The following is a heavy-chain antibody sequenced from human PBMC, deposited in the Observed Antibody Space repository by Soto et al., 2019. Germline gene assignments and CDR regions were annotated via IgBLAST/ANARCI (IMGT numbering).Heavy chain of an antibody. CDR1: GGSISSYY. V-gene: IGHV4-59*08. Sequence: QVQLQESGPGLVKPSETLSLTCTVSGGSISSYYWSWIRQPPGRGLEWIAYIYNSGSTNYNPSLKGRVTTSVDTSKNQFSLKLSSVTAADTAVYYCARGYGDYVLDYWGQGTLVIVSS. D-gene: IGHD4-17*01. CDR2: IYNSGST. CDR3: ARGYGDYVLDY. J-gene: IGHJ4*02.